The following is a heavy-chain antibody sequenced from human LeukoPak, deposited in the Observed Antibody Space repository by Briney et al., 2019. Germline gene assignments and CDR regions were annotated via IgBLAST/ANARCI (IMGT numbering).Heavy chain of an antibody. CDR3: ARSTYYYDSSGYPSAFDI. CDR1: GYSFTSYW. CDR2: IYPGDSDT. J-gene: IGHJ3*02. Sequence: GESLKISCKGSGYSFTSYWIGWVRQMPGKGLEWMGIIYPGDSDTRYSPSFQGQVTISADKSISTAYLQWSSLKASDTAMYYCARSTYYYDSSGYPSAFDIWGQGTMVTVSS. V-gene: IGHV5-51*01. D-gene: IGHD3-22*01.